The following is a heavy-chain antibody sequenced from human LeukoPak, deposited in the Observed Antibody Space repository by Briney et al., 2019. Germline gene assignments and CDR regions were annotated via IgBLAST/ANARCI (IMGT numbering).Heavy chain of an antibody. CDR3: ARHSGGSYVFAFDI. D-gene: IGHD2-15*01. Sequence: SETLSLTCTVSGGPISTSYFWGWVRQPPGKGLEWIGTTDYSGTTYYNPSLKSRVTISVDTSKNQFSLKLSSVTAPDTVVYYCARHSGGSYVFAFDIWGQGTMFTVSS. CDR1: GGPISTSYF. CDR2: TDYSGTT. J-gene: IGHJ3*02. V-gene: IGHV4-39*01.